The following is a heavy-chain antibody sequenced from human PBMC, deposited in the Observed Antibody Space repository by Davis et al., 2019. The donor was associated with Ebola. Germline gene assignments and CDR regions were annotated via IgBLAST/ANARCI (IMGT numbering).Heavy chain of an antibody. CDR1: GFTFSSYW. CDR2: IKQDGSEK. V-gene: IGHV3-7*01. Sequence: GSLRLPCAASGFTFSSYWMSWVRQAPGKGLEWVANIKQDGSEKYYVDSVRGRFTISRDNDKNSLSLQMNGLRAEDTAVYYCARGPSTGNSFTYWGQGTLVTVSS. CDR3: ARGPSTGNSFTY. D-gene: IGHD4-23*01. J-gene: IGHJ4*02.